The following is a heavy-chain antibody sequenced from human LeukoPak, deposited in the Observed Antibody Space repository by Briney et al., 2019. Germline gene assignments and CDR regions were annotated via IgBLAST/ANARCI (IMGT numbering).Heavy chain of an antibody. D-gene: IGHD2-21*01. CDR3: ARRTYCGGDCYDHAFDI. CDR1: GGSISSYY. V-gene: IGHV4-59*12. Sequence: SETLSLTCTVSGGSISSYYWSWIRQPPGKRLEWIGYIYYSGSTNYNPSLKSRVTISVDTSKNQFSLKPSSVTAADTAVYYCARRTYCGGDCYDHAFDIWGQGTMVTVSS. CDR2: IYYSGST. J-gene: IGHJ3*02.